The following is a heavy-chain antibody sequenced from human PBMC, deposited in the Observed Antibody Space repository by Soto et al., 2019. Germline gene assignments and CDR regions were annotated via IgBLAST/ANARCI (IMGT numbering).Heavy chain of an antibody. CDR3: ARVGRYYGMDV. J-gene: IGHJ6*04. CDR1: GGSFSGYY. Sequence: SETLSLTCAVYGGSFSGYYWSWIRHPPGKGLEWIGEINHSGSTNYIPALKSRVTISVDTSKNQFSLKLSSVTAAVTAVYYCARVGRYYGMDVWGKGTRVTVS. V-gene: IGHV4-34*01. CDR2: INHSGST.